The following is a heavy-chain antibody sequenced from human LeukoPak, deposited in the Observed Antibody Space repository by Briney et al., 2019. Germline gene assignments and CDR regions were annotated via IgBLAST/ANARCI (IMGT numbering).Heavy chain of an antibody. CDR3: AGFISGSYYDYFDY. V-gene: IGHV4-59*01. D-gene: IGHD1-26*01. J-gene: IGHJ4*02. CDR2: IYYSGST. Sequence: SETLSLTCTVSGGSISSYYWSWIRQPPGKGLEWIGYIYYSGSTNYNPSLKSRVTISVDTSKNQFSLKLSSVTAADTAVYYCAGFISGSYYDYFDYWGQGMLVTVSS. CDR1: GGSISSYY.